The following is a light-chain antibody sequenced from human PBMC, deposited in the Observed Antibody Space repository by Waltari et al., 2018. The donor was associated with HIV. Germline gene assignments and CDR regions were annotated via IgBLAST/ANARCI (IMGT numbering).Light chain of an antibody. CDR1: ESVPRVY. Sequence: EIVLTQSPGTLSLSPGERATLSCRASESVPRVYLAWYQQKHGHAPRLLIYGASTRATGIPDRFSGSGSGTDFTLTISRLEPEDFAVYYCQQYRSSPLFSFGPGTKVEIK. CDR3: QQYRSSPLFS. V-gene: IGKV3-20*01. J-gene: IGKJ3*01. CDR2: GAS.